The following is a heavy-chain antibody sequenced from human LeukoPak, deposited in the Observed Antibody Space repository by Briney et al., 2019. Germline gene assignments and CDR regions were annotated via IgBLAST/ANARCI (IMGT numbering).Heavy chain of an antibody. CDR1: GGSFSGYY. V-gene: IGHV4-34*01. CDR3: ARLMTTVIPYYYYGMDV. Sequence: SETLSLTCAVYGGSFSGYYWSWIRQPPGKGLEWIGEINHSGSTNYNPSLKSRVTISVDTSKNQFSLKLSSVTAADTAVYYCARLMTTVIPYYYYGMDVWGQGTTVTVSS. J-gene: IGHJ6*02. CDR2: INHSGST. D-gene: IGHD4-17*01.